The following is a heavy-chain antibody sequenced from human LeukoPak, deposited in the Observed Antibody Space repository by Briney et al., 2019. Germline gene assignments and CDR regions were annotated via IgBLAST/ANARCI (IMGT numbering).Heavy chain of an antibody. CDR3: ATLGSCGNNCYSPDY. Sequence: PSETLSLTCTVSDGSMNSYHWTWIRPPPGKGLEWIGFIHYNGSIYNNPSVQKRIALSMDASKNQFSLKLTTVTAADTAVYYCATLGSCGNNCYSPDYWGQGTLVTVSS. J-gene: IGHJ4*02. CDR2: IHYNGSI. D-gene: IGHD2-21*01. CDR1: DGSMNSYH. V-gene: IGHV4-59*01.